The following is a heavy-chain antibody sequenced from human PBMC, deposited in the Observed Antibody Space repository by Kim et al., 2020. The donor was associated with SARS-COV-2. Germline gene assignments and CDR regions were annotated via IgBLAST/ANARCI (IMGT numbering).Heavy chain of an antibody. D-gene: IGHD2-2*01. V-gene: IGHV3-7*01. CDR3: ASDAWAQGSTDVFDY. CDR1: GFTFSSFW. J-gene: IGHJ4*01. Sequence: GGSLRLSCAASGFTFSSFWMSWVRQAPGKGLEWVANINQHGSETKYVDSVKGRFTISRDNAKNSLYLQMNNLRVEDRAVYYCASDAWAQGSTDVFDYWG. CDR2: INQHGSET.